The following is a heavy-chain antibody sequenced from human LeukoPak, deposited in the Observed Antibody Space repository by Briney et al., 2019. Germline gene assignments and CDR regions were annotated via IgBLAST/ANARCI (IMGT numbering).Heavy chain of an antibody. D-gene: IGHD3-10*02. J-gene: IGHJ6*04. V-gene: IGHV3-7*01. CDR3: AELGITMIGGV. CDR2: IKHDGSED. Sequence: GGSLRLSCAASGFTFSNYWMTWVRQAPGKGLEWVASIKHDGSEDYYLDSVKSRFTISRDNAKNSLYLQMNSLRAEDTAVYYCAELGITMIGGVWGKGTTVTISS. CDR1: GFTFSNYW.